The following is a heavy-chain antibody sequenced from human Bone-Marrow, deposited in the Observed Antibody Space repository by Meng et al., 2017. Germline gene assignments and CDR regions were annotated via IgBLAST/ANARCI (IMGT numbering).Heavy chain of an antibody. CDR2: IEHRWRH. CDR1: GGSLSSSNW. CDR3: ARPWNDEWEGEDNWFDP. D-gene: IGHD1-1*01. V-gene: IGHV4-4*02. Sequence: QVQLQESGPGLVKPSGTLSLTCAVSGGSLSSSNWWRWVRQPPGEGLEWIGEIEHRWRHKLKPAPQGRGNHTREKVQDQFSLKLSSVTAADTAVYYCARPWNDEWEGEDNWFDPWGQGTLVTVSS. J-gene: IGHJ5*02.